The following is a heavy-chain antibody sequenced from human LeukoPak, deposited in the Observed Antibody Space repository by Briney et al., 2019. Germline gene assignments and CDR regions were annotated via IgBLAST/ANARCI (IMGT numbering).Heavy chain of an antibody. CDR1: GYTFTSYD. V-gene: IGHV1-18*01. CDR3: ARGNYDFWSGYYTGLDY. Sequence: ASVKVSCKASGYTFTSYDINWVRQAPGQGLEWMGWISAYNGNTNYAQKLQGRVTMTTDTSTSTAYMELRSLRSDDTAVYYCARGNYDFWSGYYTGLDYWGQGTLVTVSS. J-gene: IGHJ4*02. D-gene: IGHD3-3*01. CDR2: ISAYNGNT.